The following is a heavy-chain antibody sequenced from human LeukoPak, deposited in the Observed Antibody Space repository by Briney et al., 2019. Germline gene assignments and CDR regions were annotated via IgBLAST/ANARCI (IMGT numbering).Heavy chain of an antibody. D-gene: IGHD3-3*02. V-gene: IGHV3-20*04. CDR2: INYNGAIT. CDR1: GFTLVDYG. Sequence: GGSLRLSCAASGFTLVDYGLSWVRRAPGKGLEWLCAINYNGAITDYADSVKGRFTISRDNAKNSLYLRMDSLRAEDTALYYCARDRLGPSFSVSHFDLWGQGTLVTVSS. J-gene: IGHJ4*02. CDR3: ARDRLGPSFSVSHFDL.